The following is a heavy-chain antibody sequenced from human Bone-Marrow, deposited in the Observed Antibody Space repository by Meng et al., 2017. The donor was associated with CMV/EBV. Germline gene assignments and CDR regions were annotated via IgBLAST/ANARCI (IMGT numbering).Heavy chain of an antibody. CDR2: IYSGGSST. Sequence: GESLKISCAASGFTFSSYAMSWVRQAPGKGLEWVSVIYSGGSSTYYADSVKGRFTISRGNSKNTLYLQMNSLRAEDTAVYYCARNGYDFWSGHRPDWFDPWGQGTLVTVSS. V-gene: IGHV3-23*03. J-gene: IGHJ5*02. CDR1: GFTFSSYA. D-gene: IGHD3-3*01. CDR3: ARNGYDFWSGHRPDWFDP.